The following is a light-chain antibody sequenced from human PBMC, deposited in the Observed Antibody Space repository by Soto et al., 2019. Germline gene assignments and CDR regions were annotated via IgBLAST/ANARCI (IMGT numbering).Light chain of an antibody. CDR1: QSVSSY. CDR3: QQRSHWPHLT. CDR2: DAS. J-gene: IGKJ4*01. V-gene: IGKV3-11*01. Sequence: EIELTQSPATLSLSPGERATLSCRASQSVSSYLAWYQQKIGQAPRLLIYDASNRATGIPARFSGSGSGTDFTLTISSLEPEDFAVYYCQQRSHWPHLTFGGGTKVEIK.